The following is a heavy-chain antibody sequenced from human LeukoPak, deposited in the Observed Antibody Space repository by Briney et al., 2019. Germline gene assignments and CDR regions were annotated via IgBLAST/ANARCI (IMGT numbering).Heavy chain of an antibody. J-gene: IGHJ4*02. Sequence: GGSLRLSCAASGFTFSSYSMMWVRQAPGKGLEWVSYISSSSTTIHYADSVKGRFTISRDNSKNTLYLQMNSLRAEDTAVYYCAKLGPITVSVDYWGQGTLVTVSS. CDR3: AKLGPITVSVDY. CDR1: GFTFSSYS. D-gene: IGHD4-11*01. V-gene: IGHV3-48*01. CDR2: ISSSSTTI.